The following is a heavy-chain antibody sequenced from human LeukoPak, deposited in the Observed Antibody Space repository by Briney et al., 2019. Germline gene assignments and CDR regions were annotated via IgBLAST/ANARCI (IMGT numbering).Heavy chain of an antibody. CDR2: IFNSGST. CDR1: GGSISGSSFF. CDR3: ARAEDGYQIDY. V-gene: IGHV4-39*07. D-gene: IGHD5-24*01. J-gene: IGHJ4*02. Sequence: PSETLSLTCSVSGGSISGSSFFWGWIRQPPGNGLEWIGSIFNSGSTHYSPSLKSRVTMTVDTSKNQFSLKLSSVTAADTAVYYCARAEDGYQIDYWGQGTLVTVSS.